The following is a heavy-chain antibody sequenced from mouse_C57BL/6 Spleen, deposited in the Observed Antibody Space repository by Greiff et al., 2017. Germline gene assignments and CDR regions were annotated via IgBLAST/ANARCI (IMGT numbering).Heavy chain of an antibody. Sequence: EVQLVESGGGLVKPGGSLKLSCAASGFTFSSYAMSWVRQTPEKRLEWVATISDGGSYTYYPDNVKGRFTISRDNAKNNLSLRIRLLKSEDTPMYYCARDGIYNDYGGVGMDYWGQGTSVTVSS. CDR3: ARDGIYNDYGGVGMDY. CDR1: GFTFSSYA. D-gene: IGHD2-4*01. J-gene: IGHJ4*01. CDR2: ISDGGSYT. V-gene: IGHV5-4*01.